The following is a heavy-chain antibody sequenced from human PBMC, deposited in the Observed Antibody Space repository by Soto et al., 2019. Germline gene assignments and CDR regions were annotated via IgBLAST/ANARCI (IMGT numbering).Heavy chain of an antibody. CDR1: GFTFSSYW. V-gene: IGHV3-74*01. CDR2: IKVDGSGT. D-gene: IGHD2-21*02. J-gene: IGHJ4*02. Sequence: EVQLVESGGGLVQPGESLTLSCAASGFTFSSYWMHWVRQAPGKGLVWVSRIKVDGSGTYYADSVQGRFTISRDNAKNTRYLQMNSLRVEDTAVYFCARGDGDRVDGNGDLGRHWGQGTLVTVSS. CDR3: ARGDGDRVDGNGDLGRH.